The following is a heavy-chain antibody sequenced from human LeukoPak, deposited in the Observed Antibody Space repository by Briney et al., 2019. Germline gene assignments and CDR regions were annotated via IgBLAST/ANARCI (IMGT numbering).Heavy chain of an antibody. D-gene: IGHD3-22*01. CDR1: GGSIGSYY. V-gene: IGHV4-59*01. J-gene: IGHJ3*02. CDR3: ARYYYDNSGSIYAFDI. CDR2: IYYSGGT. Sequence: SETLSLTCTVSGGSIGSYYWSWIRQPPGKGLEWIGYIYYSGGTNYNPSLKSRVTISVDTSKNQFSLKLSSVTSADTAVYYCARYYYDNSGSIYAFDIWGQGTMVTVSS.